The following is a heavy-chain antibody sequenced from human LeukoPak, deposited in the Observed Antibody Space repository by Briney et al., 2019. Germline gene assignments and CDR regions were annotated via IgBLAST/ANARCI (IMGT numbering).Heavy chain of an antibody. CDR1: GFTFSSYG. CDR2: ISYDGSNK. V-gene: IGHV3-30*18. D-gene: IGHD2-15*01. J-gene: IGHJ4*02. CDR3: AKDSPNCSGGSCYDY. Sequence: GGSLRLSCAASGFTFSSYGMHWVRQAPGKGLEWVAVISYDGSNKYYADFVKGRFTISRDNSKNTLYLQMNSLRAEDTAVYYCAKDSPNCSGGSCYDYWGQGTLVTVSS.